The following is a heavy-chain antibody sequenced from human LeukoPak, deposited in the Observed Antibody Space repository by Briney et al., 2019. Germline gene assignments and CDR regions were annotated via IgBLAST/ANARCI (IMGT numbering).Heavy chain of an antibody. Sequence: SEPLSLTCTVSGGSISSGNYYWGWIRQPPGKGLEWIGSIYSGSTYSNPSLKSRVIISVDTSKNQFSLKLSSVTAADTAVYYCARHVWDIGFQQWGQGTLVTVSS. J-gene: IGHJ1*01. CDR1: GGSISSGNYY. CDR3: ARHVWDIGFQQ. D-gene: IGHD2-8*01. V-gene: IGHV4-39*01. CDR2: IYSGST.